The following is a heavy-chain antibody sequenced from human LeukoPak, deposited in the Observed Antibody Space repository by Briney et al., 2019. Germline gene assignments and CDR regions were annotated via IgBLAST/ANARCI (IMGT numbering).Heavy chain of an antibody. J-gene: IGHJ4*02. D-gene: IGHD3-22*01. CDR1: GGSISSGGYS. V-gene: IGHV4-30-2*01. CDR2: IYHSGST. Sequence: SQTLSLTCAVSGGSISSGGYSWSWIRQPPGKGLEWIGYIYHSGSTYYNPSLKSRVTISVDRSKNQFSLKLSSVTAADTAVYYCARSYDSSDEADYWGQGTLVTVSS. CDR3: ARSYDSSDEADY.